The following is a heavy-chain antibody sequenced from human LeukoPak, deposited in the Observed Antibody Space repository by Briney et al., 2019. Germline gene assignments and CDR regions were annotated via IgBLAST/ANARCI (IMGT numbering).Heavy chain of an antibody. CDR2: IKKDGSEK. CDR1: VFTFSRYW. D-gene: IGHD3-16*01. CDR3: AKAFGLSRHGMDV. Sequence: PGGSLRLSCGASVFTFSRYWMSWVRQAPGKGLEWVAHIKKDGSEKYYVDSVKGRFTISRDNAKSTLYLQMNSMRVEDTAVYYCAKAFGLSRHGMDVWGQGTTVTVSS. J-gene: IGHJ6*02. V-gene: IGHV3-7*05.